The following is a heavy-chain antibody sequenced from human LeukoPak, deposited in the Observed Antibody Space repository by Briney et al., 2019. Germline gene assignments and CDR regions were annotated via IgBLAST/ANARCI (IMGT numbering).Heavy chain of an antibody. CDR3: ARKYREMAAAGTGNWFDP. CDR2: IIPIFGTA. J-gene: IGHJ5*02. Sequence: SVKVSCKASGGTFSSYAISWVRQAPGQGLELMGGIIPIFGTANYAQKFQGRVTITADESTSTAYMELSSLRSEDTDVYYCARKYREMAAAGTGNWFDPWGQGTLVTVSS. CDR1: GGTFSSYA. D-gene: IGHD6-13*01. V-gene: IGHV1-69*01.